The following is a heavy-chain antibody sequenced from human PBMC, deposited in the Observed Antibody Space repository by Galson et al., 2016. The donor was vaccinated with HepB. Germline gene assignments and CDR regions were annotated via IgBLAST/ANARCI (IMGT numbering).Heavy chain of an antibody. CDR1: GFTFSSYG. D-gene: IGHD4-17*01. V-gene: IGHV3-30*18. CDR3: AKSGLYYGVDHFDY. CDR2: ISYDGSNK. J-gene: IGHJ4*02. Sequence: SLRLSCAASGFTFSSYGMHWVRQAPGKGLEWVAVISYDGSNKYYADAVKGRVTISRDNSKNTLYLQMNSLRAEDTAAYYCAKSGLYYGVDHFDYWGQGTLLTVSS.